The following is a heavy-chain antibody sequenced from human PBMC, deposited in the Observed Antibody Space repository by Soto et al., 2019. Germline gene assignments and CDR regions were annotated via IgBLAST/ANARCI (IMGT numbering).Heavy chain of an antibody. CDR2: ISPAGTNQ. Sequence: PGGSLRLSCVASGVIFSDYAMHWARQAPGKGLEWVALISPAGTNQYYADSAKGRFTISRDNSKNTLYLQMNSLRPEDTGLYYCARENSRISPRLFQHRGQGTLVTVSS. D-gene: IGHD2-21*01. CDR1: GVIFSDYA. V-gene: IGHV3-30-3*01. CDR3: ARENSRISPRLFQH. J-gene: IGHJ4*03.